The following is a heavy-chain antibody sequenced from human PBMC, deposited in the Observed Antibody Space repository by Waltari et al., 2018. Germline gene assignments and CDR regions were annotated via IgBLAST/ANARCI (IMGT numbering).Heavy chain of an antibody. CDR3: ARDERYRYGYYYYGMDV. CDR2: IIPILGIA. Sequence: QVQLVQSGAEVKKPGSSVKVSCKASGGTFSSYTISWVRQAPGQGLEWMGRIIPILGIANYAQKFQGRVTITADKSTSTAYMELSSLRSEDTAVYYCARDERYRYGYYYYGMDVWGQGTTVTVSS. J-gene: IGHJ6*02. D-gene: IGHD5-18*01. V-gene: IGHV1-69*08. CDR1: GGTFSSYT.